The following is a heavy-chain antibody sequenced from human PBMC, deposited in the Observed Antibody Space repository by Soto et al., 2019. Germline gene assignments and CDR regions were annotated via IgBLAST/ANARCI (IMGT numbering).Heavy chain of an antibody. J-gene: IGHJ3*02. CDR1: GYSFTKYW. Sequence: PGESLKISCKGSGYSFTKYWIGWVRQMPGKGLEWMAIIYPDESDTRYSPSFQGQVTISADKSISTAYLQWSSLKASDTAMYYCARHVITVASAFDIWGQGTRVTVAS. CDR3: ARHVITVASAFDI. D-gene: IGHD4-17*01. CDR2: IYPDESDT. V-gene: IGHV5-51*01.